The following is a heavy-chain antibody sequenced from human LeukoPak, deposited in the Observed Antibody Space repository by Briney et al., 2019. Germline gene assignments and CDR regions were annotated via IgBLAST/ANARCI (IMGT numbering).Heavy chain of an antibody. CDR1: GYTFTGYY. CDR3: ARGELRFLEWPAAFDI. CDR2: INPNSGGT. Sequence: GASVKVSCKASGYTFTGYYMHWVRQATGQGLEWMGWINPNSGGTNYAQKFQGWVTMTRDTSISTAYMELSRLRSDDTAVYYCARGELRFLEWPAAFDIWGRGTMVTVSS. V-gene: IGHV1-2*04. J-gene: IGHJ3*02. D-gene: IGHD3-3*01.